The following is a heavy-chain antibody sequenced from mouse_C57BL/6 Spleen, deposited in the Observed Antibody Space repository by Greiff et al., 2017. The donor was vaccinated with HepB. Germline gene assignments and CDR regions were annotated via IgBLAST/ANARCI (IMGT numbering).Heavy chain of an antibody. J-gene: IGHJ3*01. CDR1: GYSFTGYF. CDR2: INPYNGDT. D-gene: IGHD2-4*01. Sequence: EVQLQESGPELVKPGDSVKISCKASGYSFTGYFMNWVMQSHGKSLEWIGRINPYNGDTFYNQKFKGKATLTVDKSSSTAHMELRSLTSEDSAVYYCARDGDYDSPWFAYWGQGTLVTVSA. V-gene: IGHV1-20*01. CDR3: ARDGDYDSPWFAY.